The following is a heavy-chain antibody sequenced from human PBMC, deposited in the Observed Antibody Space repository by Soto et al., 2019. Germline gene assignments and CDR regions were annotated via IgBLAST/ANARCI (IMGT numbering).Heavy chain of an antibody. Sequence: GCGGRVSSSWIAWDHQITGKGLEWMGIIYPGDSDTRYSPSFQGQVTISADKSISTAYLQWGSLKASDTAMYYCARLFCLVSIAALRRYYYYVSAVWGNGTTVTVSS. D-gene: IGHD6-6*01. J-gene: IGHJ6*04. V-gene: IGHV5-51*07. CDR1: GGRVSSSW. CDR3: ARLFCLVSIAALRRYYYYVSAV. CDR2: IYPGDSDT.